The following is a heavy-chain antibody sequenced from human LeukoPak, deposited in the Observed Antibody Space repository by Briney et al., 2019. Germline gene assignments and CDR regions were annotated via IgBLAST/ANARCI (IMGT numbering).Heavy chain of an antibody. J-gene: IGHJ3*02. D-gene: IGHD3-9*01. V-gene: IGHV1-18*01. CDR3: AASILTGYSNDAFDI. CDR1: GYTFTSYG. Sequence: GASVKVSCKASGYTFTSYGISWVRQAPGQGLEWVGWISAYNGNTNYAQKLQGRVTMTTDTSTSTAYMELRSLRSDDTAVYYCAASILTGYSNDAFDIWGQGTMVTVSS. CDR2: ISAYNGNT.